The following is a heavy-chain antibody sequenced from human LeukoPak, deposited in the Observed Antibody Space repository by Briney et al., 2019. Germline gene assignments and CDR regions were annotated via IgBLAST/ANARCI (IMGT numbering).Heavy chain of an antibody. J-gene: IGHJ4*02. V-gene: IGHV3-23*01. Sequence: GGSLRLSCAASGFTFSSYAMSWVRQAPGKGLEWVSAISGSGGSTYYADSVKGRFTISRDNSKNTLYLQMNSLRAEDTAVYYCASFGYSSRWYFDYWGQGTLVTVSS. D-gene: IGHD6-13*01. CDR3: ASFGYSSRWYFDY. CDR1: GFTFSSYA. CDR2: ISGSGGST.